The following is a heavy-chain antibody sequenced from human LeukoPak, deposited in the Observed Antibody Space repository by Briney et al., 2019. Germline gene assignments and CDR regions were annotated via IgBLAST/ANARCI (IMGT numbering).Heavy chain of an antibody. J-gene: IGHJ4*02. D-gene: IGHD3-22*01. CDR2: IHNDDRT. CDR1: GFTIYSNY. Sequence: PGGSLRLSCTASGFTIYSNYISWVRRAPGKGLEWVSIIHNDDRTYYADSVKGRFTISRDNAKNTLYLQMNSLRAEDTAVYYCAREPKRLYYYDSSGYYPEYWGQGTLVTVSS. CDR3: AREPKRLYYYDSSGYYPEY. V-gene: IGHV3-66*01.